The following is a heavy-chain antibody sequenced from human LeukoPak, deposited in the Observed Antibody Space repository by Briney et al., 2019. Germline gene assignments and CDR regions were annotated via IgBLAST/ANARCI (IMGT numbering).Heavy chain of an antibody. CDR2: ITSKTDGGTT. J-gene: IGHJ6*02. CDR1: GFTFTNAW. Sequence: GGSLRLSCAASGFTFTNAWMTWVRQAPGKGLEWVGRITSKTDGGTTDYAAPVKGRFTISRDDSKNTLYLQMNSLKTEDTAVYYCTTLGTTTVTAGDYYYGMDVWGQGTTVTVSS. V-gene: IGHV3-15*01. D-gene: IGHD4-17*01. CDR3: TTLGTTTVTAGDYYYGMDV.